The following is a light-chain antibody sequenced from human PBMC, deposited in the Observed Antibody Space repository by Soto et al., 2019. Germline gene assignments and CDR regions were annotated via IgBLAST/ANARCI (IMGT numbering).Light chain of an antibody. J-gene: IGKJ1*01. V-gene: IGKV4-1*01. CDR2: WAS. CDR3: QQYSSSPMT. CDR1: QSVLYSSDNTNY. Sequence: DIVMTQSPDSLAVSLGERATINCKSSQSVLYSSDNTNYLAWYQHKPGQPPRLLIYWASTREAGVPDRFSGGGSGTDFTLTISSLKAEDVAVYYCQQYSSSPMTFGQGTKVEIK.